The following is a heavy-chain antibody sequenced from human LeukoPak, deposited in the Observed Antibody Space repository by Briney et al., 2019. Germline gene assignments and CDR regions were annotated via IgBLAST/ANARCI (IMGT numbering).Heavy chain of an antibody. D-gene: IGHD5-12*01. Sequence: PSETLSLTCAVSGGSISSGGYSWSWIRQPPGKGLEWIGYIYHSGSTYYNPSLKSRVTISVDKSKNQFSLKLSSVTAADTAVYYCAREGYSGYGDAFDIWGQGTMVTVSS. V-gene: IGHV4-30-2*01. CDR3: AREGYSGYGDAFDI. CDR2: IYHSGST. J-gene: IGHJ3*02. CDR1: GGSISSGGYS.